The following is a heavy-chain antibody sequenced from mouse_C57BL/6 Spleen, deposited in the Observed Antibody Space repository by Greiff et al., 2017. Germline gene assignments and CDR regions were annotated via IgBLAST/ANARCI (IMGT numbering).Heavy chain of an antibody. CDR1: GFTFTDYY. CDR2: IRNKANGYTT. J-gene: IGHJ2*01. Sequence: EVKLVESGGGLVQPGGSLSLSCAASGFTFTDYYMSWVRQPPGTALEWLGFIRNKANGYTTEYSASVKGRFTISRDNSQSILYLQMKALRAEDSATCYCARYGDYLDYWGQGTTLTVAS. CDR3: ARYGDYLDY. V-gene: IGHV7-3*01.